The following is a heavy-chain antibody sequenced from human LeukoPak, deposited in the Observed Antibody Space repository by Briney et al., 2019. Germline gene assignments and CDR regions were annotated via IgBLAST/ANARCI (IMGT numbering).Heavy chain of an antibody. CDR3: ARDIWFGELLNAFNI. CDR1: GGSISSHY. CDR2: IYYSGST. J-gene: IGHJ3*02. V-gene: IGHV4-59*11. D-gene: IGHD3-10*01. Sequence: SETLSLTCTVSGGSISSHYWSWIRQPPGKGLEWIGYIYYSGSTNYNPSLKSRVTISVDTSKNQFTLKLSSVTAADTAVYYCARDIWFGELLNAFNIWGQGTMVTVSS.